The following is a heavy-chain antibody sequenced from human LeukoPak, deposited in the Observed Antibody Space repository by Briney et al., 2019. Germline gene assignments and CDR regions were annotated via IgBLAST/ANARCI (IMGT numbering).Heavy chain of an antibody. CDR1: GDSITTGGYS. V-gene: IGHV4-30-4*01. CDR3: ARGHIVVVPAAIDALGYYYYYGMDV. CDR2: IYYSGST. D-gene: IGHD2-2*01. J-gene: IGHJ6*02. Sequence: SETLSLTCEVSGDSITTGGYSWSWIRQPPGKGLEWIGYIYYSGSTYYNPSLKSRVTISVDTSKNQFSLKLSSVTAADTAVYYCARGHIVVVPAAIDALGYYYYYGMDVWGQGTTVTVSS.